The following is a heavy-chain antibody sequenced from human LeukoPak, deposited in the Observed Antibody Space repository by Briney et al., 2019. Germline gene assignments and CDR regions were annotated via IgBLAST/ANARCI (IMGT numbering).Heavy chain of an antibody. D-gene: IGHD3-9*01. CDR2: ISSSGSTI. V-gene: IGHV3-48*04. CDR3: ARALLRYFDWLNAFDI. J-gene: IGHJ3*02. CDR1: GFTVSSNS. Sequence: GGSLRLSCTVSGFTVSSNSMNWVRQAPGKGLEWVSYISSSGSTIYYADSVKGRFTISRDNAKNSLYLQMNSLRAEDTAVYYCARALLRYFDWLNAFDIWGQGTMVTVSS.